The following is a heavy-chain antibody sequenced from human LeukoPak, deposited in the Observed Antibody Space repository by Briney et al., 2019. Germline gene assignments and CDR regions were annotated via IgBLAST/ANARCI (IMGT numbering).Heavy chain of an antibody. CDR3: VRVALGYCSSTSCYPPLYYYYGMDV. Sequence: ASVKVSCKASGYTFTSYAMNWVRQAPGQGLEWMGWINTNTGNPTYAQGFTGRFVFSLDTSVSTAYLQISSLKAEDTAVYYCVRVALGYCSSTSCYPPLYYYYGMDVWGQGTTVTVSS. CDR2: INTNTGNP. V-gene: IGHV7-4-1*02. CDR1: GYTFTSYA. J-gene: IGHJ6*02. D-gene: IGHD2-2*01.